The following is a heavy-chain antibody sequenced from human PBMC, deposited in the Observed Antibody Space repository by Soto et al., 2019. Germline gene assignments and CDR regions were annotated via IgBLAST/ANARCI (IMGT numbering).Heavy chain of an antibody. Sequence: QVQLVQSGAEVKKPGASVKVSCKASGYTFTSYYMHWVRQAPGQGLEWMGIINPSGGSTSYAQKFQGRVTMTRDTSTSTVYMELSSLRSEDTAVYYCARGIVVVTAREGYFQHWGQGTLVTVSS. CDR2: INPSGGST. J-gene: IGHJ1*01. CDR1: GYTFTSYY. V-gene: IGHV1-46*01. D-gene: IGHD2-21*02. CDR3: ARGIVVVTAREGYFQH.